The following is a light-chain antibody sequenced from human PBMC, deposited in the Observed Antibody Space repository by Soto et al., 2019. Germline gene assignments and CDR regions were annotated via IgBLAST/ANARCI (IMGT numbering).Light chain of an antibody. CDR3: QNYHSAPSVT. J-gene: IGKJ3*01. CDR2: AAS. V-gene: IGKV1-27*01. CDR1: QGIGNY. Sequence: DIQMTQSPSSLSASVGDRVTITCRSSQGIGNYLAWYQQKPGKVPKLLIHAASTLQSVVPSRFRGSGSGTDFTLTISSLQPDDVAADYCQNYHSAPSVTFGPGTKVDIK.